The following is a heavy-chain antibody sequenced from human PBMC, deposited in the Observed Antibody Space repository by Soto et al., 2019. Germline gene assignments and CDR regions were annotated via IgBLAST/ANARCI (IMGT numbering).Heavy chain of an antibody. Sequence: QLQLQESGPGLVKPSETLSLTCTVSGGSISGSSYYWGWIRQPPGKGLEWIGTIYYSGAAYYNPSLQSXXTXSXXTSSNQFSMKLISVTAADTAVYYCTDMLGQWLPRDWGQGTVVTVSS. J-gene: IGHJ4*02. V-gene: IGHV4-39*01. CDR3: TDMLGQWLPRD. D-gene: IGHD6-19*01. CDR1: GGSISGSSYY. CDR2: IYYSGAA.